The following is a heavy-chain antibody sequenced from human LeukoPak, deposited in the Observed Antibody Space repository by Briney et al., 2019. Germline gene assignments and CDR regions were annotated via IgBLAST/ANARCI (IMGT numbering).Heavy chain of an antibody. D-gene: IGHD3-9*01. Sequence: SSETLSLTCAVYGGSFSGYYWSWIRQPPGKGLEWIGEINHSGSTNYNPSLKSRVTISVDTSKNQFSLKLSSVTAADTAVYYCARGPKGPVLRYFDWLPPFDYWGQGTLVTVSS. J-gene: IGHJ4*02. V-gene: IGHV4-34*01. CDR2: INHSGST. CDR3: ARGPKGPVLRYFDWLPPFDY. CDR1: GGSFSGYY.